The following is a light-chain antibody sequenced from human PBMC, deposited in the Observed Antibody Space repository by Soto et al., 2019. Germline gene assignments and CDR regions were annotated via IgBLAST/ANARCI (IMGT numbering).Light chain of an antibody. J-gene: IGLJ2*01. CDR2: QDT. V-gene: IGLV3-1*01. Sequence: SYELTQPPSVSVSPGQTASITCIGDEVGDKYAFWYQQKPGQSTVLVISQDTERPSGIPERFSGSNSGNTAALTISGTQAMDEADYYCQAWDTSTVVFGGGTKLTVL. CDR1: EVGDKY. CDR3: QAWDTSTVV.